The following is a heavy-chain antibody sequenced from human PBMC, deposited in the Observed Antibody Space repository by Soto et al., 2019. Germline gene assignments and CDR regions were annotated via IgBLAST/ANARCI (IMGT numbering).Heavy chain of an antibody. D-gene: IGHD6-19*01. CDR3: AREGYSSGWYVRY. CDR1: GFTFSSYG. V-gene: IGHV3-33*01. CDR2: IWYDGSNN. Sequence: QVQLVESGGGVVQPGRSLRLSCAASGFTFSSYGMHWVRQAPGKGLEWVAVIWYDGSNNYYADSVKGRFTISRDNSKNTLYLQMNSLRAEDTAVYYCAREGYSSGWYVRYWGQGTLVTVSS. J-gene: IGHJ4*02.